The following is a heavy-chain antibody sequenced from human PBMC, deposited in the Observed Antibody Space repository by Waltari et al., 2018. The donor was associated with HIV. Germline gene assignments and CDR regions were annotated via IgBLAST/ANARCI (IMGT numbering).Heavy chain of an antibody. D-gene: IGHD3-10*01. Sequence: QVQLQESGPGLVKPSQTLSLTCTVSGGSISRGGYSWSWIRQHPGKGLEWIGYIYYSGSTYYNPSLKSRVTISVDTSKNQFSLKLSSVTAADTAVYYCARDRYGGKRRRSYFDYWGQGTLVTVSS. CDR1: GGSISRGGYS. CDR2: IYYSGST. CDR3: ARDRYGGKRRRSYFDY. V-gene: IGHV4-31*03. J-gene: IGHJ4*02.